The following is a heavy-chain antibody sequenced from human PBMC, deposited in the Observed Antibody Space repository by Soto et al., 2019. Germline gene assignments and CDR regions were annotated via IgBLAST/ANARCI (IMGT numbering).Heavy chain of an antibody. D-gene: IGHD3-3*01. Sequence: QVQLVESGGGVVQPGRSLRLSCAASGFTFSSYGMHWVRQAPGKGLEWVAVIWYDGSNKYYADSVKGRFTISRDNSKNTVYLQMNSLRAEDTAVYYCARDLGLRFLEWYRRNSHYYYGMDVWGQGTTVTVSS. J-gene: IGHJ6*02. CDR2: IWYDGSNK. CDR1: GFTFSSYG. CDR3: ARDLGLRFLEWYRRNSHYYYGMDV. V-gene: IGHV3-33*01.